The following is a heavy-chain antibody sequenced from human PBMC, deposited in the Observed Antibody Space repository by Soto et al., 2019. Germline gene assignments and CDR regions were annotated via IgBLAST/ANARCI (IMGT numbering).Heavy chain of an antibody. CDR2: IIPIFGTA. CDR3: ARGSYCSSTSCYTGAFDI. V-gene: IGHV1-69*01. CDR1: GGTFSSYA. J-gene: IGHJ3*02. Sequence: QVQLVQSGAEVKKPGSSVKVSCKASGGTFSSYAISWVRQAPGQGLEWMGGIIPIFGTANYVQKFQGRVTITADESTSTAYMELSSLRSEDTAVYYCARGSYCSSTSCYTGAFDIWGQGTMVTVSS. D-gene: IGHD2-2*02.